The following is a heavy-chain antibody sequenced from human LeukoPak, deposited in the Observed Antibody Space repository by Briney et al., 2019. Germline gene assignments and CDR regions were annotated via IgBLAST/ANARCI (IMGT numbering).Heavy chain of an antibody. V-gene: IGHV3-23*01. Sequence: GGSLRLSCAASGFTFSSYAMSWVRQAPGKGLEWVSAISGSGGSTYYADSVKGRFTISRDNSKNTLYLQMNSLRAEDTAVYYCAKMGGAGTTYLNWFDPWGQGTLATVSS. CDR1: GFTFSSYA. J-gene: IGHJ5*02. D-gene: IGHD1-1*01. CDR2: ISGSGGST. CDR3: AKMGGAGTTYLNWFDP.